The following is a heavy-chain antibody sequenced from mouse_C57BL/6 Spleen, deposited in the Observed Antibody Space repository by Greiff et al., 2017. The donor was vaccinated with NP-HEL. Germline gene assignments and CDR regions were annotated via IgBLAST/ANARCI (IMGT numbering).Heavy chain of an antibody. CDR3: TRDGATGPWFAY. D-gene: IGHD3-1*01. V-gene: IGHV5-9-1*02. CDR1: GFTFSSYA. J-gene: IGHJ3*01. CDR2: ISSGGDYI. Sequence: EVKLMESGEGLVKPGGSLKLSCAASGFTFSSYAMSWVRQTPEKRLEWVAYISSGGDYIYYADTVKGRFTISRDNARNTLYLQMSSLKSEDTAMYYCTRDGATGPWFAYWGQGTLVTVSA.